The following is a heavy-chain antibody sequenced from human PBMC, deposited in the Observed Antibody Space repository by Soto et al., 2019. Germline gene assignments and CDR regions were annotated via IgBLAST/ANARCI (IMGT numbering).Heavy chain of an antibody. D-gene: IGHD1-26*01. V-gene: IGHV1-8*01. Sequence: QVQLLQSGAEVKKPGASVKISCKASGYNFKNYEINWVRQAPAQGLEWLGWMKGYSGNPLYAQNFQGRLTLTRDTSTNTAYLELTSLAYEDTAIYFCARRRGESYYGLDYWGQGTLVTVSS. CDR3: ARRRGESYYGLDY. J-gene: IGHJ4*02. CDR1: GYNFKNYE. CDR2: MKGYSGNP.